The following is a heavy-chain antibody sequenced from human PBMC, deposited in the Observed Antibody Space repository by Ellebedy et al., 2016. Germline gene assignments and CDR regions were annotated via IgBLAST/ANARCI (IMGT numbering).Heavy chain of an antibody. Sequence: GESLKISXTASGLNFNTFFMSWVRQAPGKGLEWVSTISAGSDTTRLADSVRGRFTISRDNSKSSLYLQMDSLRAEDTAVYYCRPGHYSNAWGQGTLVTVSS. CDR1: GLNFNTFF. CDR2: ISAGSDTT. V-gene: IGHV3-23*01. J-gene: IGHJ4*02. CDR3: RPGHYSNA. D-gene: IGHD1-14*01.